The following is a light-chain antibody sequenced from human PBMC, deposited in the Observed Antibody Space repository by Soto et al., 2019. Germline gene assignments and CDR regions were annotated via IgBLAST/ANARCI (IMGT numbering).Light chain of an antibody. V-gene: IGKV1-39*01. Sequence: DIQVTQSPSSLTASIGERVTITCRASRSVGSRLNWYQQKPGKAPALLIYDATDLQTGVQSRFRGRGSGTDFTLTITSLQPEDVATYYCQHSFGTPPYTFGQGTRL. CDR3: QHSFGTPPYT. CDR1: RSVGSR. J-gene: IGKJ2*01. CDR2: DAT.